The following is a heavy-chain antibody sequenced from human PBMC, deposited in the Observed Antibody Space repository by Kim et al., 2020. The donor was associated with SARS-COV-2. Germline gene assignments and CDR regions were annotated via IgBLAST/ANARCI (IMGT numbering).Heavy chain of an antibody. V-gene: IGHV3-23*01. CDR1: GFTFSHYA. CDR2: VVGGGSSA. D-gene: IGHD1-26*01. J-gene: IGHJ6*02. CDR3: AKVRAGAYGMDV. Sequence: GGSLRLSCAASGFTFSHYAMNWVRQVPVKGLDWVSSVVGGGSSAYYADSVKGRFTISRDNSKNILYLQMNSLRAEDTAIYYCAKVRAGAYGMDVWGQGTAVTVSS.